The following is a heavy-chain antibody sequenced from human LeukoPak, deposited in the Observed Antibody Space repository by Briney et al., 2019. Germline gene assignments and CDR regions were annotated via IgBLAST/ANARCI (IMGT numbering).Heavy chain of an antibody. CDR1: KFTFSSCW. Sequence: GGSLRLSCAASKFTFSSCWMSWVRQAPGKGLEWVAYMNQLGNEKNYLGSVKGRFTISRDNAKNSLYLQMTSLRAEDTAVYYCARDRRFSYWGQGTLVTVSS. CDR2: MNQLGNEK. D-gene: IGHD3-3*01. J-gene: IGHJ4*02. CDR3: ARDRRFSY. V-gene: IGHV3-7*03.